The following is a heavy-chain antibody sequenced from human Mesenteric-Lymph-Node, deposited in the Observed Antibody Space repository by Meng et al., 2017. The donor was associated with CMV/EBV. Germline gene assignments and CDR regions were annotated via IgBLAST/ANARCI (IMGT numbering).Heavy chain of an antibody. V-gene: IGHV4-34*01. Sequence: GSFSGYYWDWIRQSPGTGLELMGDINHSGSTNSNPSLKSRVTMSVDTSKNQFSLKLTSVAAADTAVYYCARVFYDSRGYYSKPFDYWGQGTLVTVSS. CDR1: GSFSGYY. D-gene: IGHD3-22*01. CDR2: INHSGST. J-gene: IGHJ4*02. CDR3: ARVFYDSRGYYSKPFDY.